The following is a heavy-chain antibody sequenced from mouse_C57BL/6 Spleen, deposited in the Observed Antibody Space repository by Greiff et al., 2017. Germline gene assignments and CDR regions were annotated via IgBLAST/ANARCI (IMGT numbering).Heavy chain of an antibody. D-gene: IGHD2-4*01. CDR2: ILPGSGST. V-gene: IGHV1-9*01. J-gene: IGHJ4*01. CDR3: ARRNDYDPYAMDY. CDR1: GYTFIGYW. Sequence: QVQLQQSGAELMKPGASVKLSCKATGYTFIGYWIEWVKQRPGHGLEWIGEILPGSGSTNYNGKFKGKAPFTADTSSNTTYMELNSLTTEASAISYCARRNDYDPYAMDYWGQGTSVTVSS.